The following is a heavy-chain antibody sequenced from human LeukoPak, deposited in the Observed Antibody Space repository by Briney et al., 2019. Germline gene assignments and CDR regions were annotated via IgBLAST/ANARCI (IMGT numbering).Heavy chain of an antibody. D-gene: IGHD3-3*02. CDR1: GFTFSNYA. Sequence: GGSLRLSCVASGFTFSNYAMSWVRQGPGKGLEWVAGIQSDGSYKYYEDSLKGRFTISRDNFKNILYLQMNSLRAEDTAVYSCARDVDTSNHMSIFDPWGQGTLVTVSS. J-gene: IGHJ5*02. CDR2: IQSDGSYK. CDR3: ARDVDTSNHMSIFDP. V-gene: IGHV3-33*08.